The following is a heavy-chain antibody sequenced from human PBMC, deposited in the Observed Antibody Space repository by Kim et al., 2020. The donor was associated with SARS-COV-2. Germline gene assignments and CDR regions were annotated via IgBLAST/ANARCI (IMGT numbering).Heavy chain of an antibody. V-gene: IGHV2-5*02. CDR2: IYWDDDK. J-gene: IGHJ4*02. CDR3: AQVPDYYGSGNRPDY. D-gene: IGHD3-10*01. CDR1: GFSLSTSGVG. Sequence: SGPTLVNPTQTLTLTCTFSGFSLSTSGVGVGWIRQPPGKALEWLALIYWDDDKRYSPSLKKRLTVTKDTSKNQVVLTMTNMDPVDTATYYCAQVPDYYGSGNRPDYWGQGTLVTVSS.